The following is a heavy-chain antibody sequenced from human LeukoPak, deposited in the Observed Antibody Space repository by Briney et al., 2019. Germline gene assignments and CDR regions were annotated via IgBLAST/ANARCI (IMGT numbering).Heavy chain of an antibody. CDR3: ARDPVGGSTIFDY. V-gene: IGHV6-1*01. D-gene: IGHD1-26*01. Sequence: SQTLSLTCAISGDSVSSNSEAWNWIRQSPSRGLEWLGRTYYRSKWYYDYAVAVKSRISINPDTSKNQFSLQLSSVTPEDTAVYYCARDPVGGSTIFDYWDQGTLVTVSS. CDR2: TYYRSKWYY. J-gene: IGHJ4*02. CDR1: GDSVSSNSEA.